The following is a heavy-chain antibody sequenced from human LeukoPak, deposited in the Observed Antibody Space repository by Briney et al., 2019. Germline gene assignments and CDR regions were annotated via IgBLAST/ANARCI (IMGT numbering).Heavy chain of an antibody. CDR2: ISGSGGST. D-gene: IGHD6-13*01. J-gene: IGHJ6*03. CDR1: GFTFSSYA. CDR3: ARDPGGIAAAGKPSPYYMDV. Sequence: PGGSLRLSCAASGFTFSSYAMSWVRQAPGKGLEWVSAISGSGGSTYYADSVKGRFTISRDNAKNSLYLQMNSLRAEDTAVYYCARDPGGIAAAGKPSPYYMDVWGKGTTVTVSS. V-gene: IGHV3-23*01.